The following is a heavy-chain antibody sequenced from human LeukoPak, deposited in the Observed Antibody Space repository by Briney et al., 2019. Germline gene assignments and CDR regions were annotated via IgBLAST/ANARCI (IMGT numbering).Heavy chain of an antibody. CDR1: GFTLYDYA. V-gene: IGHV3-9*01. J-gene: IGHJ3*02. Sequence: PGRSLRLSCAASGFTLYDYAMHWVRPAPGEGLEGVSDVIWGSGSIGYADSMKGRFSIFRDNAKNSMYLQMNSLRAEDTALYYCAKDIVGATIGILAAFVIWGQGTMVTVSS. CDR3: AKDIVGATIGILAAFVI. CDR2: VIWGSGSI. D-gene: IGHD1-26*01.